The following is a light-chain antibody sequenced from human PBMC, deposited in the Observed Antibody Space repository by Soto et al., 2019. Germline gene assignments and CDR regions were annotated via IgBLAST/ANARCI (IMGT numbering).Light chain of an antibody. CDR3: QSYDNRLGGSRV. J-gene: IGLJ3*02. CDR1: TSNIGANFD. CDR2: VNT. Sequence: QSVLTQPPAVSGAPGQRVSISCSGNTSNIGANFDVNWYQQFTGAAPKLLISVNTNRPSGVPDRFSASKAGTSASLAITGLQAEDEADYYCQSYDNRLGGSRVFGGGTKLTVL. V-gene: IGLV1-40*01.